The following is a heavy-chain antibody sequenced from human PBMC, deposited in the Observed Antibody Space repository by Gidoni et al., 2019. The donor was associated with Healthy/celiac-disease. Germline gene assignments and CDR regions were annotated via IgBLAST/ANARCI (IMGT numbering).Heavy chain of an antibody. J-gene: IGHJ4*02. Sequence: EVQLVESGGGLVQPGRSLRLSCAASGFTFDDYAMHWVRQAPGKGLEWVSGISWNSGSIGYADSVKGRFTISRDNAKNSLYLQMNSLRAEDTALYYCAKDGYSYGYDYWGQGTLVTVSS. CDR3: AKDGYSYGYDY. D-gene: IGHD5-18*01. V-gene: IGHV3-9*01. CDR2: ISWNSGSI. CDR1: GFTFDDYA.